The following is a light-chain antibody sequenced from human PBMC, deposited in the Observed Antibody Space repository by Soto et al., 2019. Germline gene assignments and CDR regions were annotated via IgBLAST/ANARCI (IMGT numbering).Light chain of an antibody. CDR1: QSINTF. Sequence: EVLLTQSPATLSVSPGESVTLSCRASQSINTFLAWYQQKPGQAPRLLIYDASSRAAGVPARFSGRGSGTDFTLTINSLEPEDFAVYHCXQRSIWPLTFGGGTRVE. J-gene: IGKJ4*01. V-gene: IGKV3-11*01. CDR3: XQRSIWPLT. CDR2: DAS.